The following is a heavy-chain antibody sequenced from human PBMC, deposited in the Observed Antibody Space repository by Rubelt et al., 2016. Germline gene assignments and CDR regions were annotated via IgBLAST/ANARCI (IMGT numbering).Heavy chain of an antibody. CDR1: GYTFTSYY. D-gene: IGHD3-22*01. V-gene: IGHV1-46*01. CDR3: ARVYDSSDTYYFDY. Sequence: QVQLVQSGAEVKKPGASVKVSCKASGYTFTSYYMHWVRQAPGQGLEWMGIINPSGGSTSYAQTFQGGVTMTMDTATSTFYMELSSLRSEDTAVYYCARVYDSSDTYYFDYWGQGTLVTVSS. J-gene: IGHJ4*02. CDR2: INPSGGST.